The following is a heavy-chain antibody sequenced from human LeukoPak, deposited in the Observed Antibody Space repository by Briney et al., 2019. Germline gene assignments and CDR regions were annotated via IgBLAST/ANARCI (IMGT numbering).Heavy chain of an antibody. CDR3: AAGGYDILTGYYEFDP. J-gene: IGHJ5*02. Sequence: TSVKVSCKASGFTFTSSAVQWVRQARGQRLEWIGWIVVGSGNTNYAQKFQERVTITRDMSTITAYMELSSLRSEDTAVYYCAAGGYDILTGYYEFDPWGQGTLVTVSS. CDR1: GFTFTSSA. CDR2: IVVGSGNT. D-gene: IGHD3-9*01. V-gene: IGHV1-58*01.